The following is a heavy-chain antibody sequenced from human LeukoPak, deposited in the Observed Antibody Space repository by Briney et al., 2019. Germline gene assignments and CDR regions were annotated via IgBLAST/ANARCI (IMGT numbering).Heavy chain of an antibody. J-gene: IGHJ6*04. Sequence: GGSLRLSCAASGFTFSSYSMNWVRQAPGKGLEWVSSISSSSSYIYYADSVKGRFTISRDNAKNLLYLQMNSLRAEDTAVYYCARALWFGELLSYYYYGMDVWGKGTTVTVSS. CDR3: ARALWFGELLSYYYYGMDV. CDR2: ISSSSSYI. CDR1: GFTFSSYS. V-gene: IGHV3-21*01. D-gene: IGHD3-10*01.